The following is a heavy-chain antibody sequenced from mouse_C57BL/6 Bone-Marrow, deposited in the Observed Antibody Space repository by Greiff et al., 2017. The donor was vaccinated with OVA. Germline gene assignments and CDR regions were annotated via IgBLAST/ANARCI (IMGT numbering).Heavy chain of an antibody. D-gene: IGHD2-4*01. V-gene: IGHV3-6*01. Sequence: DVQLQESGPGLVKPSQSLSLTCSVTGYSITSGYYWNWIRQFPGNKLEWMGYISYDGSNNYNPSLKNRISITRDTSKNQFFLKLNSVTTEDTATYYCARGNYDYDENYFDYWGQGTTLTVSS. CDR1: GYSITSGYY. CDR2: ISYDGSN. CDR3: ARGNYDYDENYFDY. J-gene: IGHJ2*01.